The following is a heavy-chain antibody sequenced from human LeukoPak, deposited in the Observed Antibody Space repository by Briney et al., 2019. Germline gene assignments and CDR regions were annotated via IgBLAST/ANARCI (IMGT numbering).Heavy chain of an antibody. D-gene: IGHD2-15*01. CDR3: ARRTRRYCSGGSCYSAFWFDP. CDR1: GYTFTSYY. CDR2: INPSGGST. J-gene: IGHJ5*02. Sequence: ASVKVSCKASGYTFTSYYMHWVRQAPGQGLEWMGIINPSGGSTSYAQKFQGRVTMTRDTSTSTVYMELSSLRSEDTAVYYCARRTRRYCSGGSCYSAFWFDPWGQGTLVTVSS. V-gene: IGHV1-46*01.